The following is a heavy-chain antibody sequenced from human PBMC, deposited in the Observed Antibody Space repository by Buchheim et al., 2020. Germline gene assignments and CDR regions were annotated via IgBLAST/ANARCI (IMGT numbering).Heavy chain of an antibody. V-gene: IGHV4-30-4*01. Sequence: QVQLQESGPGLVKPSQTLSLTCTVSGGSISSGDYYWSWIRQPPGKGLEWIGYIFYSGITYDHPSLKSRVTISVDTSKNQFSLKLSSVTAADTAVYYCARDRFEAAAGTTGWFDPWGQGTL. D-gene: IGHD6-13*01. CDR1: GGSISSGDYY. J-gene: IGHJ5*02. CDR2: IFYSGIT. CDR3: ARDRFEAAAGTTGWFDP.